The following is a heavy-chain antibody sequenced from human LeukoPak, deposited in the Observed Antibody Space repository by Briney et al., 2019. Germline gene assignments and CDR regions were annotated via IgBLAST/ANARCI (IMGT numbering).Heavy chain of an antibody. Sequence: SETLSLTCTVSGGSISSYYWSWIRQPAGKGLEWIGRISTSGSTDYNPSLRSRVTMSVDTSRNQFSLTLTSMTAADTAVYYCARNELRSYGLVHYWGQGTLVTVSS. CDR1: GGSISSYY. CDR2: ISTSGST. D-gene: IGHD1-26*01. V-gene: IGHV4-4*07. J-gene: IGHJ4*02. CDR3: ARNELRSYGLVHY.